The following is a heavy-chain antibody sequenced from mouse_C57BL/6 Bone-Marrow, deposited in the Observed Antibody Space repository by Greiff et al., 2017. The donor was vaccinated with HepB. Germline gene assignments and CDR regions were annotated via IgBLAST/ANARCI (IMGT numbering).Heavy chain of an antibody. CDR2: ISDGGSYT. J-gene: IGHJ1*03. Sequence: EVKVVESGGGLVKPGGSLKLSCAASGFTFSSYAMSWVRQTPEKRLEWVATISDGGSYTYYPDNVKGRFTISRDNAKNNLYLQMSHLKSEDTAMYYCARDYGLWYFDVWGTGTTVTVSS. CDR1: GFTFSSYA. V-gene: IGHV5-4*01. D-gene: IGHD1-1*01. CDR3: ARDYGLWYFDV.